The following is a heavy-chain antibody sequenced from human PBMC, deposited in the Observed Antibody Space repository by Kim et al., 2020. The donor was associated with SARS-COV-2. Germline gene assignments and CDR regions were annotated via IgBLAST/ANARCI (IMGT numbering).Heavy chain of an antibody. D-gene: IGHD1-26*01. V-gene: IGHV3-74*01. J-gene: IGHJ4*02. CDR3: ARVAGGSSPYYFDY. Sequence: ADSVKGRFTISRENAKNTLYLQMNSLRAEDTAVYYCARVAGGSSPYYFDYWGQGTLVTVSS.